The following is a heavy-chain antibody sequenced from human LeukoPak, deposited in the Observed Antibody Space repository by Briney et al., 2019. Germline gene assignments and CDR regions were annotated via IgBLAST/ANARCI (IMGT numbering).Heavy chain of an antibody. D-gene: IGHD1-26*01. J-gene: IGHJ1*01. CDR3: ATSYYQYFRF. V-gene: IGHV4-39*01. CDR1: GGSISSTSYY. CDR2: FDYNGST. Sequence: SETLSLTCTVSGGSISSTSYYWGWIRQPPGKGLEWIGSFDYNGSTYYNPSLKSRVTISVDTSKNQFSLKLTSVTAADTAVYYCATSYYQYFRFWGQGTLVTVSS.